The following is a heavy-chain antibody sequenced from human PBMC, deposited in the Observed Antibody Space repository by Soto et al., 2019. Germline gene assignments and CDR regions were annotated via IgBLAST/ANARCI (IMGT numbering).Heavy chain of an antibody. J-gene: IGHJ6*02. CDR3: ARGEDAFFYYGLDV. CDR1: GGSITSSY. V-gene: IGHV4-59*01. Sequence: PPETLSLTFTVSGGSITSSYWSWIRRPPGKGLEWIAYIYDTGISGYTPSTSYNPSLKSRVTMSVDTSKSQFPLKLTSVTAADTAVYYCARGEDAFFYYGLDVWGQGITVTVSS. CDR2: IYDTGISGYTPST.